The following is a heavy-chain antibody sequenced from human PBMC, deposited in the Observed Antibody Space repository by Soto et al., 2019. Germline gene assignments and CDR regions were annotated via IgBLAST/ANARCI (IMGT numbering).Heavy chain of an antibody. CDR3: ARDRPAPFDY. D-gene: IGHD2-2*01. CDR1: GFTFSNAW. CDR2: IKQDGSEK. V-gene: IGHV3-7*01. J-gene: IGHJ4*02. Sequence: PGGSLRLSCGASGFTFSNAWMSWVRQAPGKGLEWVANIKQDGSEKYYVDSVKGRFTISRDNAKNSLYLQMNSLRAEDTAVYYCARDRPAPFDYWGQGTLVTVSS.